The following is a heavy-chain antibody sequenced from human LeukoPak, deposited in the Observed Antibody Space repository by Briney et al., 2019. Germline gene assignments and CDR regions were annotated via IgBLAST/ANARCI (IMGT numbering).Heavy chain of an antibody. Sequence: ASMKVSCKASGYTFTTYDINWERQAPGQGLEWMGWMRPSSGNRGYAQKFQGRVTMTRDTSVSTAYMELSSLRSDDTAVYYCARGYYYYGLDVWGQGTTVTVSS. CDR2: MRPSSGNR. CDR1: GYTFTTYD. J-gene: IGHJ6*02. V-gene: IGHV1-8*01. CDR3: ARGYYYYGLDV.